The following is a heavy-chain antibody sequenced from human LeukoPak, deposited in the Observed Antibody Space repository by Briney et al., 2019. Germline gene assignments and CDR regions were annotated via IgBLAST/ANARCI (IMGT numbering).Heavy chain of an antibody. V-gene: IGHV1-18*01. Sequence: GASVKVSCKASGYTFTSYGISWVRQAPGQGLEWMGWISAYNGNTNYAQKLQGGVTMTTDTSTSTAYMELRSLRSDDTAVYYCARDYSYFDWLLDAFDIWGQGTMVTVSS. J-gene: IGHJ3*02. CDR2: ISAYNGNT. CDR3: ARDYSYFDWLLDAFDI. CDR1: GYTFTSYG. D-gene: IGHD3-9*01.